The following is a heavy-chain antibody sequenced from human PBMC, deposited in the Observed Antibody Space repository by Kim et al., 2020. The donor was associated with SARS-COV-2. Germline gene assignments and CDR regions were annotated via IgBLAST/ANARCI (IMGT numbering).Heavy chain of an antibody. Sequence: GGSLRLSCAASGFTFSIYAMNWVRQAPGKGLEWVSALSGDSAGIFYADSVKGRFTISRDNSKNTLYLQMNNLRVEDTAIYFCAKKPRYYYGMYVWGQGTTITVSS. V-gene: IGHV3-23*01. CDR1: GFTFSIYA. CDR3: AKKPRYYYGMYV. J-gene: IGHJ6*02. CDR2: LSGDSAGI.